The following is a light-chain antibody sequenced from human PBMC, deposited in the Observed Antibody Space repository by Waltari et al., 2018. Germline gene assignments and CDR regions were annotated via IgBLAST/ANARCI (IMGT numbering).Light chain of an antibody. V-gene: IGKV3-15*01. Sequence: IVMTQSPATLSVSPGDGALLSCRASHVIGTNVAWYQQKPGQAPRLLIYDASTRATDLPTRFSGSWSGTEFTLIISSLQSEDFAVYYCQQYRDSYSFGQGTKLEMK. CDR2: DAS. J-gene: IGKJ2*01. CDR1: HVIGTN. CDR3: QQYRDSYS.